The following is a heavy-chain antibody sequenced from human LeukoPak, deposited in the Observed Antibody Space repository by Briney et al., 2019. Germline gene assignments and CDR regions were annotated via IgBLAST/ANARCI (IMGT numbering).Heavy chain of an antibody. Sequence: PGGSLRLSCAASGFTFSSYGMHWVRQAPGKGLEWVAVISYDGSNKYYADSVKGRFTISRDNSRNTLYLQMNSLRAEDTAVYYCARPMGPISAEYFQHWGQGTLVTVSS. CDR3: ARPMGPISAEYFQH. CDR2: ISYDGSNK. CDR1: GFTFSSYG. V-gene: IGHV3-30*03. J-gene: IGHJ1*01. D-gene: IGHD1-26*01.